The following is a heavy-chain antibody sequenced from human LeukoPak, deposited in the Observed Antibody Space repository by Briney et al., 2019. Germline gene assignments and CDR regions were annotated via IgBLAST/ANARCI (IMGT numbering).Heavy chain of an antibody. V-gene: IGHV3-66*02. D-gene: IGHD3-10*01. CDR3: ARDPNYYGSGSYFDY. CDR2: IYSGGST. CDR1: GFPVSRNY. J-gene: IGHJ4*02. Sequence: PGGSLRLPCAASGFPVSRNYMSWARQATGKGLEWVSVIYSGGSTYYADSVKGRFTISRDNSKNTPYLQMNSLRAEDTAVYYCARDPNYYGSGSYFDYWGQGTLVTVSS.